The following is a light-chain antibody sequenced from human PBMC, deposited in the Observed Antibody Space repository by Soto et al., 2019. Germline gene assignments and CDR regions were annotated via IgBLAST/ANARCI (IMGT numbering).Light chain of an antibody. CDR2: NVY. CDR1: RSDIGVHSF. CDR3: IAYTSAATL. J-gene: IGLJ2*01. V-gene: IGLV2-14*03. Sequence: QSALTQPASVSGFPGQSINISCTGSRSDIGVHSFVSWYQQHPTMVPKLIIYNVYRRPSGVSGRFSASKAGNTASLTISGLQADDEANYYCIAYTSAATLFGGGTKVTVL.